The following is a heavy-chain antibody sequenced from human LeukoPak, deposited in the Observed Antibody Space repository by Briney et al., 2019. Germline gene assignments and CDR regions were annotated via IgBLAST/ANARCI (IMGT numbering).Heavy chain of an antibody. J-gene: IGHJ4*02. D-gene: IGHD3-22*01. V-gene: IGHV3-23*01. CDR3: AKDSWAGYYDSSGLFDY. Sequence: QAGGSLRLSCVVSGFTLSSYAMSWVRQAPGKGLEWVAATSSSDSGKYHADSVRGRFTISRDNSKNTLYLQMNSLRAEDTAVYYCAKDSWAGYYDSSGLFDYWGQGTLVTVSS. CDR1: GFTLSSYA. CDR2: TSSSDSGK.